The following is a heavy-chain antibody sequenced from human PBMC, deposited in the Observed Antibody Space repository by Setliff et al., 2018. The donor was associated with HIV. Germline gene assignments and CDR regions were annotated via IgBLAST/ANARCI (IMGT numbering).Heavy chain of an antibody. CDR3: ARTSYNFWGGPDS. Sequence: PSETLSLTCTVSGDFFSSDYYWGWIRQSPGKGLEWIGSIYNSASTYYSPSLKRRVIMSVDTSKNRFSLRLSSVSAADTAVYYCARTSYNFWGGPDSWGQGTLVTVSS. CDR2: IYNSAST. V-gene: IGHV4-38-2*02. CDR1: GDFFSSDYY. D-gene: IGHD3-3*01. J-gene: IGHJ4*02.